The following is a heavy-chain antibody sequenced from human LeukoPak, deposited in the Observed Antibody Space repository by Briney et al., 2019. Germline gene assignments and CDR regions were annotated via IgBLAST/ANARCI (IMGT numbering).Heavy chain of an antibody. CDR2: ISDSGDRT. Sequence: PGGSLRLSCAASGFPFSNYAMTWVRQAPGKGLERVSSISDSGDRTYYADSVKGRFTISRDNSKNMLYLQMNSLRVEDTALYYCAKGLGTSGYNDYWGQGTLVTVSS. D-gene: IGHD3-22*01. CDR1: GFPFSNYA. V-gene: IGHV3-23*01. CDR3: AKGLGTSGYNDY. J-gene: IGHJ4*02.